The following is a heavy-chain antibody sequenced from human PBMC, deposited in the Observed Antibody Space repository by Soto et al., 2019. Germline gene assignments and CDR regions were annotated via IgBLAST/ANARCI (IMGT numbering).Heavy chain of an antibody. V-gene: IGHV3-23*01. Sequence: GGSLRLSCAASGFTFSRHAMSWVPQAQGKGLNWVSAIRGSGGSTSYADSVKGRFTISRDNSKNTLYLQMNSLRAEDTAVYYCAKVPRPTMVRGVIISLYYFHSWAQGTLVTVSS. CDR1: GFTFSRHA. CDR2: IRGSGGST. J-gene: IGHJ4*02. CDR3: AKVPRPTMVRGVIISLYYFHS. D-gene: IGHD3-10*01.